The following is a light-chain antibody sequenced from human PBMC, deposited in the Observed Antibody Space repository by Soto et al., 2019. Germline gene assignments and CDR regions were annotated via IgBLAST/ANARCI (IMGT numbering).Light chain of an antibody. CDR3: QSYDSSLSPYV. CDR1: RSNIGAGYD. J-gene: IGLJ1*01. V-gene: IGLV1-40*01. CDR2: ANS. Sequence: QSVLTQPPSVSGAPGQRVTISCTGRRSNIGAGYDVHWYQQLPGTAPKLLIYANSNRPSGVPDRFSGSKSGTSASLAITGLQAEDEADYYCQSYDSSLSPYVFGTGTKVTVL.